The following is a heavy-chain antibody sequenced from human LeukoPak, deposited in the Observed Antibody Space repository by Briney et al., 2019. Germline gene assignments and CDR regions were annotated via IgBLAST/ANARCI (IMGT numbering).Heavy chain of an antibody. CDR1: GFTFSSYA. D-gene: IGHD5-18*01. CDR2: KSYDGSNK. Sequence: GGSLRLSCAASGFTFSSYAMHWVRQAPGKGLEWVAVKSYDGSNKYYADSVKGRFTISRDNSKSTLYLQMNSLRAEDTAVYYCARGGYSYGYQDNWFDPWGQGTLVTVSS. V-gene: IGHV3-30-3*01. J-gene: IGHJ5*02. CDR3: ARGGYSYGYQDNWFDP.